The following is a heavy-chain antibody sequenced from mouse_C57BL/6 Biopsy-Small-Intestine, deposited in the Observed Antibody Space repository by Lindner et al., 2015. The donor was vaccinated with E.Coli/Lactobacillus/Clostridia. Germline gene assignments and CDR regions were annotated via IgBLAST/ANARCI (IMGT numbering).Heavy chain of an antibody. Sequence: VQLQESGPELAKPGASVKIPCKASGYTFTDYNMDWVKQSHGKSLEWIGDINPNNGGTIYNQKFKGKPTLTVDKSSSTAYMELRSLTSEDTAVYYCARGGYYGYDGYFDYWGQGTTLTVSS. CDR2: INPNNGGT. J-gene: IGHJ2*01. CDR1: GYTFTDYN. CDR3: ARGGYYGYDGYFDY. V-gene: IGHV1-18*01. D-gene: IGHD2-2*01.